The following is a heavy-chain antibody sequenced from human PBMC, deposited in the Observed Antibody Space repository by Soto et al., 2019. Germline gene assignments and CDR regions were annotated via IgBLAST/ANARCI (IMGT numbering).Heavy chain of an antibody. V-gene: IGHV1-3*01. Sequence: ASVKVSCKASGYTFTSYAMHWVRQAPGQRLEWMGWINAGNGNTKYSQEFQGRVTITRDTSASTAYMELSSLRSEDTAVYYCARILICSGGSCYPPMDVWGKGTTVTVSS. J-gene: IGHJ6*03. CDR1: GYTFTSYA. CDR3: ARILICSGGSCYPPMDV. D-gene: IGHD2-15*01. CDR2: INAGNGNT.